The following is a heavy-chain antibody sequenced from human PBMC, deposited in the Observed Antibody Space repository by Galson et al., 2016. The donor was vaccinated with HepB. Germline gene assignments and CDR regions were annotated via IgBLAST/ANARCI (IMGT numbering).Heavy chain of an antibody. CDR3: TRRGGVVAASAYSSDMDV. CDR2: IIPIFGTA. D-gene: IGHD2-15*01. Sequence: CKASWGTFSSYGITWVRQAPGQGLEWMGGIIPIFGTANYAQKFQGRVTIFADESTSTAYMELSSLRSEDTAVYYCTRRGGVVAASAYSSDMDVWGQGTTVTVSS. J-gene: IGHJ6*02. V-gene: IGHV1-69*01. CDR1: WGTFSSYG.